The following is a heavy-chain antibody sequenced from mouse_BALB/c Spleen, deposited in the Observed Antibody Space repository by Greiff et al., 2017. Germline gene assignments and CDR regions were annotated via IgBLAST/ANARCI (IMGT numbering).Heavy chain of an antibody. CDR1: GYTFSSYW. V-gene: IGHV1-9*01. Sequence: QVQLQQSGAELAKPGASVKMSCKASGYTFSSYWIEWVKQRPGHGLEWIGEILPGSGSTNYNEKFKGKATFTADTSSNTAYMQLSSLTSEDSAVYYCARFPPFAYWGQGTLVTVSA. CDR3: ARFPPFAY. CDR2: ILPGSGST. J-gene: IGHJ3*01.